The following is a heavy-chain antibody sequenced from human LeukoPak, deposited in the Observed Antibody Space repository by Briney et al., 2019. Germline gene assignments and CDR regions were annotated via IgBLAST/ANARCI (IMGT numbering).Heavy chain of an antibody. V-gene: IGHV3-13*01. J-gene: IGHJ6*03. CDR1: GFTFSSFD. D-gene: IGHD1-1*01. Sequence: PGGSLRLSCAASGFTFSSFDMHWVRQPTGQGLEWVSTIGTASDTYYPGSVEGRFTHSRDNAKNSLYLQMNSLTAGDTAVYYCARGPPRGKYYYMDVWGKGTTVTVSS. CDR2: IGTASDT. CDR3: ARGPPRGKYYYMDV.